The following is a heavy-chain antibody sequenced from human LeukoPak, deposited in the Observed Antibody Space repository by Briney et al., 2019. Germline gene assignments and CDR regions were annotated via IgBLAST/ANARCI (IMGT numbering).Heavy chain of an antibody. D-gene: IGHD4/OR15-4a*01. V-gene: IGHV1-2*02. CDR2: INPNSGGT. J-gene: IGHJ6*02. Sequence: ASVKVSCKASGYTFTGYYMHWLRQAPGQGLEWMGWINPNSGGTNYAQKFQGRVTMTRDTSIGTAYMELSRLRSDDTAVYYCARDMGDPTDYTGGMDVWGQGTTVTVSS. CDR1: GYTFTGYY. CDR3: ARDMGDPTDYTGGMDV.